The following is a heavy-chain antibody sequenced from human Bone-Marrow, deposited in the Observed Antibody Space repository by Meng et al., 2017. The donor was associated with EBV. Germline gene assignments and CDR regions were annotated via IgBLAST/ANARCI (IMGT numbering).Heavy chain of an antibody. D-gene: IGHD2-2*03. V-gene: IGHV1-18*01. J-gene: IGHJ4*02. CDR3: ARGGYCVSTSCAHFDY. Sequence: QFSRVRSGAEVEKPGASVKVSCKTSGYIFNTYGVTWVRQAPGQGLEWMGWISTYNGNTNYAQKFQGRVTMTTDTSTSTVYLELRSLRSDDTAVYFCARGGYCVSTSCAHFDYWGQGTLVTVSS. CDR2: ISTYNGNT. CDR1: GYIFNTYG.